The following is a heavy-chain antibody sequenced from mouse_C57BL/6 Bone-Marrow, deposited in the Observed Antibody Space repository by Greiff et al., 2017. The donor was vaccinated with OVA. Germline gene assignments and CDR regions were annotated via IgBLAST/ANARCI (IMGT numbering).Heavy chain of an antibody. Sequence: QVQLQQPGAELVMPGASVKLSCKASGYTFTSYWMHWVKQRPGQGLEWIGEIDPSDSYTNYNQKFKGKSTLTVDKSSSTAYMQLSSLTSEDSAVYDCAKGGFAYWGQGTLVTGSA. CDR2: IDPSDSYT. J-gene: IGHJ3*01. CDR3: AKGGFAY. V-gene: IGHV1-69*01. CDR1: GYTFTSYW.